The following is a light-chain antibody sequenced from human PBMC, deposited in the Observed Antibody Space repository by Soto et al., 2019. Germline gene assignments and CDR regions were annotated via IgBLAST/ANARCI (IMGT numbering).Light chain of an antibody. J-gene: IGLJ1*01. Sequence: QSALTQPASVSGSPGQSITISCTRTSSDVGGYNYVSWYQQHPGKAPKLMIYEVSNRPSGISNRFSGSKSDNTASLTISGLQAEDEADYYCSSYTSSSTQVFGTGTKLTVL. CDR1: SSDVGGYNY. CDR3: SSYTSSSTQV. V-gene: IGLV2-14*01. CDR2: EVS.